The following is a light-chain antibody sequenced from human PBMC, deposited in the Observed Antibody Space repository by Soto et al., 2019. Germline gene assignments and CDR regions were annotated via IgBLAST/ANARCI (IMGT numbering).Light chain of an antibody. CDR2: DVS. J-gene: IGLJ1*01. V-gene: IGLV2-14*01. Sequence: QSVLTQPASVSGSPGQSITISCTGTSSDVGGYNYVSWYQQHPGKAPKLMIYDVSNRPPGVSNRFSGSKSGNTASLTISGLQAEDEADYYCSSYTSSSTLYVFGIGTKVTVL. CDR3: SSYTSSSTLYV. CDR1: SSDVGGYNY.